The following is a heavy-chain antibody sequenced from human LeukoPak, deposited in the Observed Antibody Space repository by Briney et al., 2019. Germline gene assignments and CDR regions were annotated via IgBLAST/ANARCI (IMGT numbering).Heavy chain of an antibody. CDR2: INTNTGNP. CDR1: GYTFTSYA. D-gene: IGHD3-10*01. Sequence: ASVKVSCKASGYTFTSYAMSWVRQAPGQGLEWMGWINTNTGNPTYAQGFTGRFVFSLDTSVSTAYLQISSLKAEDTAVYYCARPVLLRPGKGWGDAFDIWGQGTMVTVSS. CDR3: ARPVLLRPGKGWGDAFDI. V-gene: IGHV7-4-1*02. J-gene: IGHJ3*02.